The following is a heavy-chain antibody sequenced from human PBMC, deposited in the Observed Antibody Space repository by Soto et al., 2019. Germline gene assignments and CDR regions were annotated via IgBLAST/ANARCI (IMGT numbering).Heavy chain of an antibody. Sequence: GGSLRLSCAASGFTFTGSAMHWVRQASGKGLEWVGRIRDRTNNYATAYAASVKGRFTISRDGSTNTIYLQINSLRVEDTAKYFCVKESTPPFFDSWGQGVAVTVSS. CDR1: GFTFTGSA. CDR3: VKESTPPFFDS. V-gene: IGHV3-73*01. D-gene: IGHD2-15*01. J-gene: IGHJ4*02. CDR2: IRDRTNNYAT.